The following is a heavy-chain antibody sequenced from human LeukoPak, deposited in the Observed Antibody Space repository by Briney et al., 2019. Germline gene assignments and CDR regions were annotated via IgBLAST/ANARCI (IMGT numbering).Heavy chain of an antibody. V-gene: IGHV3-23*01. D-gene: IGHD3-22*01. J-gene: IGHJ4*02. CDR1: GFTFSSYA. CDR2: ISGSGGST. Sequence: PGGSLRLSCAASGFTFSSYAMSWVRQAPGKGLEWVSAISGSGGSTYYADSVKGRFTISRDNSKNTLYLQMNSLRAEDTAVYYCAKDPNYYDSSGYYYSSPEGFDYWGQGTLVTVSS. CDR3: AKDPNYYDSSGYYYSSPEGFDY.